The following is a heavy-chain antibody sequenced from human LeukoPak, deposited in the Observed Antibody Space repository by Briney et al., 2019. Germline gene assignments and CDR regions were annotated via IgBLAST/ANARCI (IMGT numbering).Heavy chain of an antibody. J-gene: IGHJ4*02. CDR1: GGSISSSNW. D-gene: IGHD2-2*02. Sequence: SETLSLTRAVSGGSISSSNWWSWVRQPPGKGLEWIGEIYHSGSTNYNPSLKSRVTISVDKSKNQFSLKLSSVTAADTAVYYCARDVNRIVVVPAAIQDYWGQGTLVTVSS. CDR2: IYHSGST. CDR3: ARDVNRIVVVPAAIQDY. V-gene: IGHV4-4*02.